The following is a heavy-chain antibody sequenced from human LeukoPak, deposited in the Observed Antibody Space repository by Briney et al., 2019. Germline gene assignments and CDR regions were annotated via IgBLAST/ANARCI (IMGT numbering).Heavy chain of an antibody. CDR1: GFTFSSYA. CDR2: ISGTGGTI. V-gene: IGHV3-23*01. J-gene: IGHJ6*03. D-gene: IGHD3-10*01. CDR3: AKDPFFGDYYYYYMDV. Sequence: PGGSLRLSCGASGFTFSSYAMSWVRQTPGKGLEWVSAISGTGGTIYYADSVKGRFTISRDNSKNTLYLQMNSLRAEDTAVYYCAKDPFFGDYYYYYMDVWGKGTTVTVSS.